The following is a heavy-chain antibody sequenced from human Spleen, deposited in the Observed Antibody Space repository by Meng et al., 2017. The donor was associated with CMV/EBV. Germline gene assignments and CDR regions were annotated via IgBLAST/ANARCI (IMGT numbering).Heavy chain of an antibody. CDR2: IYSSGTS. CDR1: GFTVSSYY. Sequence: GESLKISCAASGFTVSSYYMNWVRQAPGKGLEWVTVIYSSGTSYYTDSVKGRFTISRDTSKNTLYLQLNSLRAEDTAVYYCARMITISGYRMDVWGQGTTVTVSS. D-gene: IGHD3-3*01. J-gene: IGHJ6*02. CDR3: ARMITISGYRMDV. V-gene: IGHV3-53*01.